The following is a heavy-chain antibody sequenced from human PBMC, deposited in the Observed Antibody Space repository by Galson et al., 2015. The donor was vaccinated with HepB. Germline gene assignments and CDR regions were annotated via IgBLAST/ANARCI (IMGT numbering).Heavy chain of an antibody. D-gene: IGHD3-22*01. V-gene: IGHV3-21*01. CDR2: ISSGSSYI. CDR3: ARDSDYDSRDVN. J-gene: IGHJ4*02. Sequence: SLRLSCAASGFTFSSYSMNWVRQAPGKGLEWVSSISSGSSYIHYADSVKGRFTISRDNAKNSLYLQMNSLRAEDTAVYYCARDSDYDSRDVNWGQGTLVTVSS. CDR1: GFTFSSYS.